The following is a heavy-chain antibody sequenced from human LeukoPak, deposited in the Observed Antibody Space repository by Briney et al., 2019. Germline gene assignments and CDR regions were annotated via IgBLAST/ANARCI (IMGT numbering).Heavy chain of an antibody. V-gene: IGHV3-13*01. CDR2: IGTADDT. CDR3: ARNHGDYVYGMDV. J-gene: IGHJ6*02. D-gene: IGHD4-17*01. CDR1: GFTFSSYD. Sequence: GGSLRLSCAASGFTFSSYDMHWVRQATGKGLEWVSAIGTADDTYYPGSVKGRFTISRENAKNSLYLQMNSLRAGDTAVYYCARNHGDYVYGMDVWGQGTTVTVSS.